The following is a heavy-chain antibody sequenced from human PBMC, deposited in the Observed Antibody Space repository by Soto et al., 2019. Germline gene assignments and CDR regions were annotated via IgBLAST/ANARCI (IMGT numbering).Heavy chain of an antibody. CDR3: ARDQDYYDSSGPL. CDR2: IYYSGST. D-gene: IGHD3-22*01. CDR1: GFSISSGDYY. Sequence: ASETLSLTCTVSGFSISSGDYYWSWIRQPPGKGLEWIGYIYYSGSTYYNPSLKSRVTISVDTSKNQFSLKLSSVTAADTAVYYCARDQDYYDSSGPLWGQGTLVTVSS. V-gene: IGHV4-30-4*01. J-gene: IGHJ4*02.